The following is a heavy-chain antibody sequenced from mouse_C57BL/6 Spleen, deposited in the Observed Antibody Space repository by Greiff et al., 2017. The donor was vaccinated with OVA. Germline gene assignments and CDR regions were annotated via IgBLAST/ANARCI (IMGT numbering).Heavy chain of an antibody. V-gene: IGHV1-81*01. D-gene: IGHD1-1*01. Sequence: QVQLQQSGAELARPGASVKLSCKASGYTFTSYGISWVKQRTGQGLEWIGEIYPRSGNTYYNEKFKGKATLTADKSSSTAYMELRSLTSEDSAVYFCARSLITTVVGGNAMDYWGQGTSVTVSS. CDR2: IYPRSGNT. J-gene: IGHJ4*01. CDR1: GYTFTSYG. CDR3: ARSLITTVVGGNAMDY.